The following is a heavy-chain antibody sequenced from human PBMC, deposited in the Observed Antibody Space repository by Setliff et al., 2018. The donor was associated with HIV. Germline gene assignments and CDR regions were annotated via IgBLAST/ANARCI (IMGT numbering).Heavy chain of an antibody. J-gene: IGHJ3*02. D-gene: IGHD4-17*01. CDR2: IYYTGTT. Sequence: PSETLSLTCTVSRGSISRYYWSWIRQPPGKGLEWIGYIYYTGTTKYNPSLKSRVTMSVDTSKNQLSLKLSSLTAADPAVYYCARDRPPSTVDMLGAFDRWGQGTMVTVSS. CDR3: ARDRPPSTVDMLGAFDR. V-gene: IGHV4-59*01. CDR1: RGSISRYY.